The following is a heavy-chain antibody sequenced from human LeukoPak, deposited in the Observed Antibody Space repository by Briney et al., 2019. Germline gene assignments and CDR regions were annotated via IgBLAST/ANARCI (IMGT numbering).Heavy chain of an antibody. CDR2: IYPGDSDT. V-gene: IGHV5-51*01. D-gene: IGHD3-22*01. CDR1: GYSFTSYW. Sequence: GESLKISCKGSGYSFTSYWIGWVRQMPGKGLERMGIIYPGDSDTRYSPSFQGQVTISADKSISTAYLQWSSLKASDTAMYYCARLRYYDSSGYPLALDYWGQGTLVTVSS. CDR3: ARLRYYDSSGYPLALDY. J-gene: IGHJ4*02.